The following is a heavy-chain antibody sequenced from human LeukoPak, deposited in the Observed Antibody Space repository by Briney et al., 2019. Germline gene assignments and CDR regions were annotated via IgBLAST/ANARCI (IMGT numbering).Heavy chain of an antibody. D-gene: IGHD3-22*01. Sequence: SETLSLTCGVSGGSFSSHYWTWIRQPPGKGLEWIGYIYYSGSTYYNPSLKSRVTISVDTSKNQFSLKLSSVTAADTAVYYCASSYYDSSGYPYWGQGTLVTVSS. CDR3: ASSYYDSSGYPY. CDR2: IYYSGST. CDR1: GGSFSSHY. J-gene: IGHJ4*02. V-gene: IGHV4-59*06.